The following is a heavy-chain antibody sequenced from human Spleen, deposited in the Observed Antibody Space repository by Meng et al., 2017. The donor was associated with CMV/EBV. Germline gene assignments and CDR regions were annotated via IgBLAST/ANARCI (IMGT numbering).Heavy chain of an antibody. CDR1: GFTFSSYA. J-gene: IGHJ6*02. Sequence: GESLKTSCAASGFTFSSYAMSWVRQAPGKGLEWVAFIRYDGSNEYYADSVKGRFTISRDNSKNTLYLQMNSLRAEDTAEYYCAREGLGDYYYYGADVWGQGTTVTVSS. CDR3: AREGLGDYYYYGADV. D-gene: IGHD3/OR15-3a*01. V-gene: IGHV3-30*02. CDR2: IRYDGSNE.